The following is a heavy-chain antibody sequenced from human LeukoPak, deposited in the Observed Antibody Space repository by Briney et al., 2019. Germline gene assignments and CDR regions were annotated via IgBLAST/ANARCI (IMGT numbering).Heavy chain of an antibody. Sequence: GASVKVSCKASGYTFTGYYMHWVRQAPGQGLEWMGWINPNSGGTNYAQKFQGRVTMTRDTSISTAYMELSRLRSDDTAVYYCARDLYCDSSGYPLNWFDPWGQGTLVTVSS. CDR2: INPNSGGT. V-gene: IGHV1-2*02. CDR3: ARDLYCDSSGYPLNWFDP. CDR1: GYTFTGYY. J-gene: IGHJ5*02. D-gene: IGHD3-22*01.